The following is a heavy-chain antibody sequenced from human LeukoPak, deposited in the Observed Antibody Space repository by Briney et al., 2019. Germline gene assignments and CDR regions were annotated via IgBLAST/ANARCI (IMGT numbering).Heavy chain of an antibody. CDR3: ARRPLLYGSGSYWDH. Sequence: GESLNISCKGSGYSFTGYWIGWVRQMPGKGLEWMGVIDPDDSETRYSPSFQGQVTISADKSISTAYLQWSTLKASDSAMYYCARRPLLYGSGSYWDHWGQGTLVTVSS. J-gene: IGHJ4*02. V-gene: IGHV5-51*01. CDR2: IDPDDSET. D-gene: IGHD3-10*01. CDR1: GYSFTGYW.